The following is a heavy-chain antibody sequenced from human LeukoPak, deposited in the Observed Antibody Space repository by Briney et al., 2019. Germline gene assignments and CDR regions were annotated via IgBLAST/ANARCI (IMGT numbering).Heavy chain of an antibody. J-gene: IGHJ4*02. D-gene: IGHD7-27*01. V-gene: IGHV1-69-2*01. CDR3: ARASLNTGGYFDY. Sequence: ASVKVSCKVSGYTFTDYYMHWVQQAPGKGLEWMGLVDPEDGETIYAEKFQGRVTITADTSTDTAYMELSSLRSEDTAVYYCARASLNTGGYFDYWGQGTLVTVSS. CDR2: VDPEDGET. CDR1: GYTFTDYY.